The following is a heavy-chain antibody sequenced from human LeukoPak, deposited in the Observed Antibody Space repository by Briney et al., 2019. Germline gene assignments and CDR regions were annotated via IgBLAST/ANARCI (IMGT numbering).Heavy chain of an antibody. CDR1: GFTFSSYW. D-gene: IGHD1-20*01. J-gene: IGHJ5*02. Sequence: GGSLRLSCVGSGFTFSSYWMTWVRQAPGKGLEWVANMRQDGSEIYYVDSVKGRFTISRDNGKKSLFLHMNSLRADDTASYYCARGPVASRGITGIDVGVDLWGQGTLVSVSS. CDR3: ARGPVASRGITGIDVGVDL. V-gene: IGHV3-7*04. CDR2: MRQDGSEI.